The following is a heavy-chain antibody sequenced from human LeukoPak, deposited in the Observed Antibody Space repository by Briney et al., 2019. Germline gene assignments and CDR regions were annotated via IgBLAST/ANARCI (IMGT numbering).Heavy chain of an antibody. V-gene: IGHV4-39*07. CDR2: IYYSGST. CDR1: GGSISSSSYY. Sequence: SETLSLTCTVSGGSISSSSYYWGWIRQPPGKGLEWIGSIYYSGSTYYNPSLKSRVTISVDTSKNQFSLKLSSVTAADTAVYYCAGDTYYYDSSGLYANFDCWGQGTLVTVSS. CDR3: AGDTYYYDSSGLYANFDC. J-gene: IGHJ4*02. D-gene: IGHD3-22*01.